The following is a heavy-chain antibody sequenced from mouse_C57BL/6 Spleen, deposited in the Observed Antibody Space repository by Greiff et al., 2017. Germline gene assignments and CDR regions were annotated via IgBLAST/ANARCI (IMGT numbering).Heavy chain of an antibody. J-gene: IGHJ4*01. CDR2: IWSGGST. D-gene: IGHD2-4*01. Sequence: QVQLQQSGPGLVQPSQSLSITCPVSGFSLTSYGVHWVRQSPGKGLGWLGVIWSGGSTDYNAAFISSLSISKDNSKSQVFFKMNSLQADDTAMYYCAGDYGQYYWGQGTSVTVSS. V-gene: IGHV2-2*01. CDR1: GFSLTSYG. CDR3: AGDYGQYY.